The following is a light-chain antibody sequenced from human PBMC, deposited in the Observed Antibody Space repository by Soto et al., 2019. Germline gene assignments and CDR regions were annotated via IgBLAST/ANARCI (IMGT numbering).Light chain of an antibody. CDR2: GAS. CDR1: QGISNN. CDR3: QKYDSAPLT. V-gene: IGKV1-27*01. J-gene: IGKJ1*01. Sequence: DIQMTQSPSSLSASVGDRVTITCRASQGISNNLAWYQQKPGKVPRLLIYGASTLQSVVPSRFSGSGSGTDFTLTISSLHPEDVATYYCQKYDSAPLTFGQGTKVEFK.